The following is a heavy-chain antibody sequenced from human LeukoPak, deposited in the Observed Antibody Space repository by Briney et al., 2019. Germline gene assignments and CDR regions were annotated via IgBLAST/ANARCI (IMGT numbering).Heavy chain of an antibody. CDR3: ARGPYYYYYYMDV. CDR1: GGSFSGYY. V-gene: IGHV4-34*01. Sequence: SETLSLTCAVYGGSFSGYYWSWIRQPPGKGLEWIGEINHSGGTNYSPSLKSRVTISVDTSKNQFSLKLSSVTAADTAVYYCARGPYYYYYYMDVWGKGTTVTVSS. CDR2: INHSGGT. J-gene: IGHJ6*03.